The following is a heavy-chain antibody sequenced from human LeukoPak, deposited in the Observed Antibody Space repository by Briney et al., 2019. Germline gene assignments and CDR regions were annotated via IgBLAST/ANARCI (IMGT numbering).Heavy chain of an antibody. D-gene: IGHD1-1*01. J-gene: IGHJ3*02. Sequence: AETLSLICNLWVAPINRYYWICMREPAGEALVGIGRFYHRSITNDNPSFKSRSTISIDRSKNLFSLNLPSVTAADTAVYYWSRDRIWNDAGHDPFDIWGQGTMVTVSS. CDR1: VAPINRYY. CDR3: SRDRIWNDAGHDPFDI. CDR2: FYHRSIT. V-gene: IGHV4-4*07.